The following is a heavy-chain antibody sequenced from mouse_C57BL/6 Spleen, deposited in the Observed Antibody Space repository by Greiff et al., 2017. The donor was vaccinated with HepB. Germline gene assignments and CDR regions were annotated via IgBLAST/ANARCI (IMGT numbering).Heavy chain of an antibody. V-gene: IGHV1-82*01. CDR3: ARRIYDGYYDDY. J-gene: IGHJ2*01. CDR1: GYAFSSSW. CDR2: IYPGDGDT. D-gene: IGHD2-3*01. Sequence: QVQLQQSGPELVKPGASVKISCEASGYAFSSSWMNWVKQRPGKGLEWIGRIYPGDGDTNYNGKFKGKATLTADKSSSTAYMQLSSLTSEDSAVYFCARRIYDGYYDDYWGQGTTLTVSS.